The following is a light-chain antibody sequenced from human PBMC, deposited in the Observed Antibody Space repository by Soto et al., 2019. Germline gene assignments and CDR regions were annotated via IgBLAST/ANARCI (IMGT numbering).Light chain of an antibody. V-gene: IGLV2-23*01. J-gene: IGLJ1*01. CDR3: CSYAGSYI. CDR1: SSDVGSYNL. CDR2: EGS. Sequence: HSVLTQPASVSGCPGQSITISCTGTSSDVGSYNLVSWYQQHPGKAPKLMIYEGSKRPSGVSNRFSGSKSGNTASLTISGLQAEDEADYYCCSYAGSYIFGTGTKVTVL.